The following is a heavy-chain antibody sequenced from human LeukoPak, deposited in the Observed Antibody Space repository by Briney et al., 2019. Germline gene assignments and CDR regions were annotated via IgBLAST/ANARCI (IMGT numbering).Heavy chain of an antibody. V-gene: IGHV4-34*01. CDR3: ARGRDGPYYDSSGYHLYYFDY. CDR2: INHSGST. D-gene: IGHD3-22*01. Sequence: PSETLSLTCAVYGGSFSGYYWSWIRQPPGKGLEWIGEINHSGSTNYNPSLKSRVTISVDTSKNQFSLKLSSVTAADTAVYYCARGRDGPYYDSSGYHLYYFDYWGQGTLVTVSS. CDR1: GGSFSGYY. J-gene: IGHJ4*02.